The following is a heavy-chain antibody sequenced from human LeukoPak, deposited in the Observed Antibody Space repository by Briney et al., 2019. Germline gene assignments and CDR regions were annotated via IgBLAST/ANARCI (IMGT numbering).Heavy chain of an antibody. CDR3: ARLGYCSSIRCPNFDY. J-gene: IGHJ4*02. Sequence: GGSLRLSCAASGFTFSSSAMTWVRQAPGKGLEWVSTTSGSGGSTFSADSVKGRFTISRDNSKNTLYLQMNSVRAEDTAVYYCARLGYCSSIRCPNFDYWGQGTLVTVSS. CDR2: TSGSGGST. D-gene: IGHD2-2*01. V-gene: IGHV3-23*01. CDR1: GFTFSSSA.